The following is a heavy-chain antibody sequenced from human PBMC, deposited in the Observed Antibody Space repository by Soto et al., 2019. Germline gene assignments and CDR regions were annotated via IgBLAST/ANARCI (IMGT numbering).Heavy chain of an antibody. J-gene: IGHJ5*02. Sequence: QVQLLQSGAEVKEPGASVKISCQASGYTFTRNYVHWVRQAPGQGLEWMAVINPTGANNVYAQTFQARLIPTTHTSTSTMYMERSSMRSDDRAVYCCVSDCADAYNEKGYWVFDPWGQGTLVTVSS. CDR2: INPTGANN. CDR1: GYTFTRNY. CDR3: VSDCADAYNEKGYWVFDP. V-gene: IGHV1-46*03. D-gene: IGHD1-26*01.